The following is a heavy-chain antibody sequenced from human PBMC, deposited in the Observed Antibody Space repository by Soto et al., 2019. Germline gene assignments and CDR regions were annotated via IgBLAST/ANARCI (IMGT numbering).Heavy chain of an antibody. CDR2: VIPLFGSA. J-gene: IGHJ5*02. V-gene: IGHV1-69*12. CDR3: ARTDCITTSCQRWWFDP. Sequence: QVQLVQSGAEVKKPGSSVKVSCKASGGTFISYAISWVRQAPGQGLEWMGGVIPLFGSATYAQKFQGRVTITADESTTTADMDLSSLRSDDTVVYYCARTDCITTSCQRWWFDPWGQGTLVTVSS. D-gene: IGHD2-2*01. CDR1: GGTFISYA.